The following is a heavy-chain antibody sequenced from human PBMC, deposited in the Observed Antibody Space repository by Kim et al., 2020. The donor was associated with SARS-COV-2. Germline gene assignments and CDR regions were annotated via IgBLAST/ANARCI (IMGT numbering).Heavy chain of an antibody. Sequence: GGSLRLSCAASGFTFSSYGMHWVRQAPGKGLEWVAVISYDGSNKYYADSVKGRFTISRDNSKNTLYLQMNSLRAEDTAVYYCAKDTSFLEWLPRYYFDYWGQGTLVTVSS. V-gene: IGHV3-30*18. CDR1: GFTFSSYG. CDR2: ISYDGSNK. D-gene: IGHD3-3*01. CDR3: AKDTSFLEWLPRYYFDY. J-gene: IGHJ4*02.